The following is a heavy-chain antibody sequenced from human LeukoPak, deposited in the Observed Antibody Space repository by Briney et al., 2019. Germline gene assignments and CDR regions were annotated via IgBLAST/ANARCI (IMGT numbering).Heavy chain of an antibody. CDR1: GFTFSSYG. J-gene: IGHJ5*02. Sequence: GGSLRLSCAASGFTFSSYGMSWVRQAPGKGLEWVSFIYSDNTHYSDSVKGRFTISRDNSKNTLYLQMNSLRAEDTAVYYCASGGRYFDWPYGGFDPWGQGTLVTVSS. V-gene: IGHV3-53*01. D-gene: IGHD3-9*01. CDR3: ASGGRYFDWPYGGFDP. CDR2: IYSDNT.